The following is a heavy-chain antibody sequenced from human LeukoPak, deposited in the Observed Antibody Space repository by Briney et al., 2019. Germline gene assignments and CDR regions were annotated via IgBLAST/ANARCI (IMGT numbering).Heavy chain of an antibody. Sequence: TSETLSLTCTVSSGSISTSNYYWGWVRQPPGKALEWIGNIFYSGSTYYSPSLKSRVTISVDTSKNQFSLKLSSVTAADTAVYYCARGQFWSGYYKGVWFDPWGQGTLVTVSS. CDR3: ARGQFWSGYYKGVWFDP. CDR2: IFYSGST. V-gene: IGHV4-39*07. J-gene: IGHJ5*02. CDR1: SGSISTSNYY. D-gene: IGHD3-3*01.